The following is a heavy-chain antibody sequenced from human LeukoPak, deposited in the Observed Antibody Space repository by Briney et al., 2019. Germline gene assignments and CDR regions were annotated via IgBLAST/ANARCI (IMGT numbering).Heavy chain of an antibody. Sequence: SETLSLTCVVYGGSFSGYHWSWIRQPPGKGLEWIGEINHSGSTNYNPSLKSRVTISVDTSKNQFSLKLSSVTAAGTAVYYCARGPRRGTRTYYYYMDVWGKGTTVTVSS. CDR1: GGSFSGYH. CDR2: INHSGST. CDR3: ARGPRRGTRTYYYYMDV. J-gene: IGHJ6*03. D-gene: IGHD3/OR15-3a*01. V-gene: IGHV4-34*01.